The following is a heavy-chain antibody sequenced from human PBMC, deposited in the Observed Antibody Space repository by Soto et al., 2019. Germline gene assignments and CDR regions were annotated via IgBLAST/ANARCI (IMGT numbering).Heavy chain of an antibody. CDR3: VRGDNWNDEASDY. D-gene: IGHD1-1*01. CDR1: GFMFSNHG. J-gene: IGHJ4*02. CDR2: IWSDGNNR. V-gene: IGHV3-33*01. Sequence: QVQLVESGGGVVQPGRSLRLSCAASGFMFSNHGMHWFRQAPGKWLEWGAVIWSDGNNRYYADSVKGRFTISRDNSKNTLLLQMNSLRAEDRAVYYCVRGDNWNDEASDYWGQGTLVTVSS.